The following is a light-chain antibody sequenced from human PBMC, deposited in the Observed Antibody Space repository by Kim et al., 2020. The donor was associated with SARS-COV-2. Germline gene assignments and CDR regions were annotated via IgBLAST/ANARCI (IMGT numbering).Light chain of an antibody. Sequence: GQSITISCTGTSSDVGSYNLVSWYQQHPGKAPKLMIYEVSKRPSGVSNRFSGSKSGNMASLTISGLQAEDEADYYCCSYAGSSTVVFGGGTQLTVL. CDR3: CSYAGSSTVV. CDR1: SSDVGSYNL. J-gene: IGLJ2*01. CDR2: EVS. V-gene: IGLV2-23*02.